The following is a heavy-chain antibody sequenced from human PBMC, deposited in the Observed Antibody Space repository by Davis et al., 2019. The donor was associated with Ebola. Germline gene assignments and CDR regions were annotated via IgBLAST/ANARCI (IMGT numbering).Heavy chain of an antibody. D-gene: IGHD2-21*02. V-gene: IGHV1-8*01. CDR3: ARGYSPKCRGGDCVNDF. CDR1: GYIFSNYD. Sequence: SVKVSCKASGYIFSNYDINWVRQASGQGLEWMGWVNPYSGHTGYVDKFKGRVTMTGDPSISTAYMELSSLTIDDTAVYYCARGYSPKCRGGDCVNDFWGQGTLVTVST. CDR2: VNPYSGHT. J-gene: IGHJ4*02.